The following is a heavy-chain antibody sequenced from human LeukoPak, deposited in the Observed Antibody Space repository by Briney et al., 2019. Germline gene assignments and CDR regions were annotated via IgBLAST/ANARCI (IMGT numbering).Heavy chain of an antibody. CDR1: GFSLSSYA. D-gene: IGHD2-15*01. CDR3: AKWGCSGGSCYPFGY. V-gene: IGHV3-23*01. J-gene: IGHJ4*02. Sequence: GGSLRLSCTVSGFSLSSYAMSWVRRAPGKGLEWVSATSSSDDGKYYADSVRGRFTISRDNSRNTMYLQMNSLRAEDTAVYYCAKWGCSGGSCYPFGYWGQGTLVTVSS. CDR2: TSSSDDGK.